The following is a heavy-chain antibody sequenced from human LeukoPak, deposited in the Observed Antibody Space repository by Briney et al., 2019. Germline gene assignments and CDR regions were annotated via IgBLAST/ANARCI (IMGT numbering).Heavy chain of an antibody. Sequence: ASVKVSCKASGFTFTGYYIHWVRQAPGQGLEWMGWINANSGGTKYVQKFQGRVIMTRDTSISTAYMELSRLRSDDTAVYYCARTLERLLRWDYWGQGALVTVSS. J-gene: IGHJ4*02. CDR1: GFTFTGYY. CDR3: ARTLERLLRWDY. D-gene: IGHD3-3*01. CDR2: INANSGGT. V-gene: IGHV1-2*02.